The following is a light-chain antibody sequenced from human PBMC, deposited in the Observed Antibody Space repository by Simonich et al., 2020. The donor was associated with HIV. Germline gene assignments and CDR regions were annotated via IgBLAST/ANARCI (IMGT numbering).Light chain of an antibody. CDR1: HSVSSN. CDR2: GAS. J-gene: IGKJ5*01. CDR3: QQYNNWPIT. Sequence: EIVMTQSPATLSVSPGARAPLSCRASHSVSSNLAWHQKKPGQAPRLLISGASTRATGIPARFIGSGSGTEFTLTISSLQSEDFALYYCQQYNNWPITFGQGTRLEIK. V-gene: IGKV3-15*01.